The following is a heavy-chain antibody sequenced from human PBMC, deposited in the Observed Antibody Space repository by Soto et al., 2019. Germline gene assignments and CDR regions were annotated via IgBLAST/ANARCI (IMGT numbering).Heavy chain of an antibody. CDR1: GYTLSNYA. V-gene: IGHV1-3*01. D-gene: IGHD1-1*01. CDR2: INAGNGDI. Sequence: QVQLVQSGAEVKKPGASVKVSCKASGYTLSNYAMHWVRQAPGQGLERMGWINAGNGDIKYSQKFQGRCSMTRDTSATTGYMDMSNMRLSDKAFYYSARDGDARDTAGMDSWGQGTLVTVSS. CDR3: ARDGDARDTAGMDS. J-gene: IGHJ4*02.